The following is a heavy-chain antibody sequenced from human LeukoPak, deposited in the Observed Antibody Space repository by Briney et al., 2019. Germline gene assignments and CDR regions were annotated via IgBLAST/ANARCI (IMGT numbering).Heavy chain of an antibody. J-gene: IGHJ5*01. D-gene: IGHD6-19*01. CDR1: GGSFSGYS. CDR2: INQSGST. Sequence: SETLSPTCAVSGGSFSGYSWNWIRQSPGKGLEWIGEINQSGSTKYNPSLKSRVTISIDTSKSQFSMRLNSVTAADTALYYCARCDSGGWFFDSWGQGALVTVSS. CDR3: ARCDSGGWFFDS. V-gene: IGHV4-34*01.